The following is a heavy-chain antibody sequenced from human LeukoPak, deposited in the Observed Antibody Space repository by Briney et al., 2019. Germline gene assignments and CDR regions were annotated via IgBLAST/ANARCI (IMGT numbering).Heavy chain of an antibody. CDR1: GGTFSSYA. J-gene: IGHJ4*02. CDR2: IIPIFGTA. Sequence: SVKVSCKASGGTFSSYAISWVRQAPGQGLEWMGGIIPIFGTANYAQKFQGRVTITAGESTSTAYMELSSLRSEDTAVYYCAREVSGSYQVSFDYWGQGTLVTVSS. CDR3: AREVSGSYQVSFDY. D-gene: IGHD3-10*01. V-gene: IGHV1-69*13.